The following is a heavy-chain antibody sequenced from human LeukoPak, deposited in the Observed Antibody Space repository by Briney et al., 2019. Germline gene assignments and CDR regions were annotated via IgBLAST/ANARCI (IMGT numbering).Heavy chain of an antibody. D-gene: IGHD2-2*01. J-gene: IGHJ5*02. CDR1: GYTFTSYD. CDR2: IIPIFGTA. CDR3: ARGWGGYCSSTSCYAMIDP. Sequence: ASVKVSCKASGYTFTSYDINWVRQAPGQGLEWMGGIIPIFGTANYAQKFQGRVTITADESTSTAYMELSSLRSEDTAVYYCARGWGGYCSSTSCYAMIDPWGQGTLVTVSS. V-gene: IGHV1-69*13.